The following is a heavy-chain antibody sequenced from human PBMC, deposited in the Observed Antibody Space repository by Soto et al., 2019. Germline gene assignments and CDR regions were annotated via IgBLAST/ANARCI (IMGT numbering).Heavy chain of an antibody. CDR1: GFSLKSSGVG. J-gene: IGHJ5*02. CDR3: AHKEYYVATGTYYNVRWFDP. V-gene: IGHV2-5*01. CDR2: VYWSDEK. D-gene: IGHD3-10*01. Sequence: CAPTLANTTPTLPLTCTFSGFSLKSSGVGLAWTRQITGGDVEWLALVYWSDEKRYSPSLKNRLTITRDTSKNEVVLTMTNMEPLDTATYYGAHKEYYVATGTYYNVRWFDPWGQGIMVTVSS.